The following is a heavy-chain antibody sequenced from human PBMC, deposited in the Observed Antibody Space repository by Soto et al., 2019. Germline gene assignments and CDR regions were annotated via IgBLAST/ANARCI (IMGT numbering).Heavy chain of an antibody. CDR2: ISYDGSNK. D-gene: IGHD1-26*01. CDR1: GFTFSSYG. V-gene: IGHV3-30*18. J-gene: IGHJ6*02. CDR3: AKDQGGGYYYGMDV. Sequence: GESLKISCAASGFTFSSYGMHWVRQAPGKGLEWVAVISYDGSNKYYADSVKGRFTISRDNSKNTLYLQMNSLRAEDTAVYYCAKDQGGGYYYGMDVWGQGTTVTVSS.